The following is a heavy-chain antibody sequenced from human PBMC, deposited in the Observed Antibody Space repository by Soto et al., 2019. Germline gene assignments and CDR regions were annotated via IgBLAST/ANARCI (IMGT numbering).Heavy chain of an antibody. V-gene: IGHV4-31*03. Sequence: SETLSLTCTVSGGSISSGGYYWSWIRQHPGKGLEWIGYIYYSGSTYYNPSLKSRVTISVDTSKNQFSLKLSSVTAADTAVYYCARDRAAAGTGIFDYWGQGTLVTVSS. CDR3: ARDRAAAGTGIFDY. CDR1: GGSISSGGYY. D-gene: IGHD6-13*01. CDR2: IYYSGST. J-gene: IGHJ4*02.